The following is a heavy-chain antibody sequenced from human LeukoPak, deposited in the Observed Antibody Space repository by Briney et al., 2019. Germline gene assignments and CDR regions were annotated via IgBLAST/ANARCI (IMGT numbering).Heavy chain of an antibody. CDR3: AREEYDYFDY. D-gene: IGHD2/OR15-2a*01. J-gene: IGHJ4*02. CDR1: GGSISSYY. V-gene: IGHV4-59*01. Sequence: SETLSLTCTVSGGSISSYYWSWIRQPPGKGLGWIGYIYYSGSTNYNPSLRSRVTISVDTSKNQFSLKLSSVTAADTAVYYCAREEYDYFDYWGQGTLVTVSS. CDR2: IYYSGST.